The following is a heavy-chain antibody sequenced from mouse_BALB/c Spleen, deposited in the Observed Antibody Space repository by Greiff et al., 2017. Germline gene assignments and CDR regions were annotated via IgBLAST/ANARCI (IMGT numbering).Heavy chain of an antibody. CDR3: ARGNYRYWFAY. Sequence: EVQLKESGPGLVKPSQSLSLTCTVTGYSITSDYAWNWIRQFPGNKLEWMGYISYSGSTSYNPSLKSRISITRDTSKNQFFLQLNSVTTEDTATYYCARGNYRYWFAYWGQGTLVTVSA. D-gene: IGHD2-14*01. V-gene: IGHV3-2*02. CDR1: GYSITSDYA. J-gene: IGHJ3*01. CDR2: ISYSGST.